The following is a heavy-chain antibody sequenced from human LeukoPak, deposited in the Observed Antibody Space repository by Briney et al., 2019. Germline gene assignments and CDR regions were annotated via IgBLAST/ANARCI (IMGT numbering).Heavy chain of an antibody. CDR2: IYRGDSDT. J-gene: IGHJ4*02. CDR1: GYGFTSYW. Sequence: GESLKISCKGSGYGFTSYWIGWVRQMPGKGLGWMGIIYRGDSDTRYSPSFQGQVTISADKSISTAYLQWSSLNASHTDMYYCATLKKPDGSVSYFQYWGEGTTVTVSS. V-gene: IGHV5-51*01. D-gene: IGHD3-10*01. CDR3: ATLKKPDGSVSYFQY.